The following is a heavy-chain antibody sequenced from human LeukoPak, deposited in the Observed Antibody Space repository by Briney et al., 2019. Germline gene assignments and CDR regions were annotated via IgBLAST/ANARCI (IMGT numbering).Heavy chain of an antibody. V-gene: IGHV3-30*02. Sequence: GGSLRLSCAASGFTFSSYGMHWVRQAPGKGLEWVAFIRYDGSNEYYADSVKGRFTISRDNSKNTLYLQMNSLRAEDTAVYYCAKDAYGDYLIDYWGQGTLATVSS. CDR3: AKDAYGDYLIDY. D-gene: IGHD4-17*01. CDR1: GFTFSSYG. J-gene: IGHJ4*02. CDR2: IRYDGSNE.